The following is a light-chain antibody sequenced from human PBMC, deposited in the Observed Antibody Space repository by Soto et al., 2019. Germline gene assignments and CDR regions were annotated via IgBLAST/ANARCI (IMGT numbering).Light chain of an antibody. CDR1: SSDVGGYNA. V-gene: IGLV2-14*01. CDR3: SSYTRSGVYV. J-gene: IGLJ1*01. CDR2: DVS. Sequence: QSVLTQPASMSGSPGQSITISCTGTSSDVGGYNAVSWYQQHPGRAPKLMIYDVSNRPSGISNRFSGSKSGSTASLTISGLQAEDDADYYCSSYTRSGVYVFGAGTKVTVL.